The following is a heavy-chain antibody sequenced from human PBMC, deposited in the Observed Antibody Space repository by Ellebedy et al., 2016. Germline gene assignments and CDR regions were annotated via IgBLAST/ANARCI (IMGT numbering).Heavy chain of an antibody. Sequence: SVKVSCXASGGTFSSYAISWVRQAPGQGLEWMGRIIPILGIANYAQKFQGRVTITADKSTSTAYMELSSLRSEDTAVYYCARVATMVRGVIIPGDGARTDWFDPWGQGTLVTVSS. CDR2: IIPILGIA. CDR1: GGTFSSYA. CDR3: ARVATMVRGVIIPGDGARTDWFDP. D-gene: IGHD3-10*01. V-gene: IGHV1-69*04. J-gene: IGHJ5*02.